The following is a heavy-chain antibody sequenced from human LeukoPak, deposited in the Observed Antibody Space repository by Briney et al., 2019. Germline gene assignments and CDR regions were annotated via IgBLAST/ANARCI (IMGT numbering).Heavy chain of an antibody. CDR2: ISSTAYTI. CDR3: ARAGYGFDY. Sequence: GGSLRLSCAASGFTFSDSYMTWIRQAPGKGLEWVSYISSTAYTIFYADSVKGRFTISRDNAKNSLYLQMNSLRAEDTAVYYCARAGYGFDYWGRGTLVTVSS. J-gene: IGHJ4*02. D-gene: IGHD5-12*01. V-gene: IGHV3-11*04. CDR1: GFTFSDSY.